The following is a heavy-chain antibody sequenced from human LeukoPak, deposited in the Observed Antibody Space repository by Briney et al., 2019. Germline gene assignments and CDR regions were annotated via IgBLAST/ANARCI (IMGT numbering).Heavy chain of an antibody. J-gene: IGHJ4*02. D-gene: IGHD2-15*01. V-gene: IGHV3-23*01. CDR1: GFTFSSYA. CDR3: AGGGIVVVVAATLFDY. CDR2: ISGSGGST. Sequence: GGSLRLSCAASGFTFSSYAMSWVRQAPGKGLEWVSAISGSGGSTYYADSVKGRFTTSRDNSKNTLYLQMNSLRAEDTAVYYCAGGGIVVVVAATLFDYWGQETLVTVSS.